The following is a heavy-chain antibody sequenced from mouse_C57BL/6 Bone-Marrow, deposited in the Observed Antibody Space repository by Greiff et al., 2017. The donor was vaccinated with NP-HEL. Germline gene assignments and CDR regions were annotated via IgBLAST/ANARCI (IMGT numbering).Heavy chain of an antibody. D-gene: IGHD2-1*01. V-gene: IGHV2-2*01. J-gene: IGHJ3*01. Sequence: VQLQESGPGLVQPSQCLSITCTVSGFSLTSYGVHWVRQSPGKGLEWLGVIWSGGSTDYNAAFISRLSISKDNSKSQVFFKMNSLQADDTAIYYCARKDYGNYGFAYWGQGTLVTVSA. CDR2: IWSGGST. CDR1: GFSLTSYG. CDR3: ARKDYGNYGFAY.